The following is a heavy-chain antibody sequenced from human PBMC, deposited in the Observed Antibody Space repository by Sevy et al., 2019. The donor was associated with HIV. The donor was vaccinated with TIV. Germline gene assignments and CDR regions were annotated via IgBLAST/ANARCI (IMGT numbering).Heavy chain of an antibody. CDR3: AKYPISAGGYYGMDV. V-gene: IGHV3-30*02. CDR2: IRYDGSNK. J-gene: IGHJ6*02. D-gene: IGHD3-3*02. CDR1: GFTFSSYG. Sequence: GGSLRLSCAASGFTFSSYGMHWVRQAPGKGLEWAAFIRYDGSNKYYADSVKGRFTISRDNSKNTLYLIMNSLRAEDTAVYYCAKYPISAGGYYGMDVWGQGTTVTVSS.